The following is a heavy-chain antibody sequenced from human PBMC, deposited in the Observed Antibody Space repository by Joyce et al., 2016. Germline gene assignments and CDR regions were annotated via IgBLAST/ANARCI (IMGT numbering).Heavy chain of an antibody. V-gene: IGHV4-59*01. Sequence: LSLSCTVSGGPISSYYWSWIRQPPGKGLEWIGYINHRGRTNYNPSLKSRVTISVDTSKNEFSLKMTSVTAADTAVYYCARGNDYDYWSGYEAHYFDYWGQGTLVTVSS. CDR3: ARGNDYDYWSGYEAHYFDY. J-gene: IGHJ4*02. D-gene: IGHD3-3*01. CDR2: INHRGRT. CDR1: GGPISSYY.